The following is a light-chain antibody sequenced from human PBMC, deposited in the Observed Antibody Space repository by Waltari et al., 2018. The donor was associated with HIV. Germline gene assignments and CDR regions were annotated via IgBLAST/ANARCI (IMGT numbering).Light chain of an antibody. V-gene: IGLV2-14*01. CDR2: EVS. Sequence: QSALTQPASVSGSPGQSITISCTGTSSDVGGYHYVSLYQQHPGKAPKLMIYEVSNRPSGISNRFSGSKSGNTASLTISGLQAEDEADYYCTSYTSSGTLYVFGTGTKVTVL. CDR1: SSDVGGYHY. J-gene: IGLJ1*01. CDR3: TSYTSSGTLYV.